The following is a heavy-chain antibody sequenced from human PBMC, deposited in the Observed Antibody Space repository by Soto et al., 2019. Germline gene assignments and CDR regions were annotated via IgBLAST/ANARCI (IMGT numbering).Heavy chain of an antibody. CDR2: TYYRSKWYN. V-gene: IGHV6-1*01. J-gene: IGHJ3*02. Sequence: SQTLSLTYAISGDSVSSNIAAWNWIRQSPSRGLEWLGRTYYRSKWYNDYAVSVKSRITINPDTSKNQFSLQLNSVTPEDTAVYYCARDITMIVVGPDAFDIWGQGTMVTVSS. D-gene: IGHD3-22*01. CDR3: ARDITMIVVGPDAFDI. CDR1: GDSVSSNIAA.